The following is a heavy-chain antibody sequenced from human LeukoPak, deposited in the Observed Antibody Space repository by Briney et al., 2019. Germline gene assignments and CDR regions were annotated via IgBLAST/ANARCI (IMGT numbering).Heavy chain of an antibody. CDR3: ALARAGDNWFDP. D-gene: IGHD1-26*01. CDR2: MNPNSGNT. J-gene: IGHJ5*02. CDR1: GYTFTSYD. Sequence: ASVKVSCKASGYTFTSYDINWVRQATGQGLEWMGWMNPNSGNTGYAQKFQGRVTMTRNTSISTAHMELSSLRSEDTAVYYCALARAGDNWFDPWGQGTLVTVSS. V-gene: IGHV1-8*01.